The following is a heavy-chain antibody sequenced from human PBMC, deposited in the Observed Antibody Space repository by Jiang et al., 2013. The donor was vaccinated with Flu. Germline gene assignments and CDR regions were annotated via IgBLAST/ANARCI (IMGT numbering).Heavy chain of an antibody. V-gene: IGHV4-38-2*02. Sequence: GPGLVKPSETLSLTCAVSGYSISSGYYWGWIRQPPGKGLEWIGSIYHSGSTYYNPSLKSRVTISVDTSKNQFSLKLSSVTAADTAVYYCAREVMGLLDMEYYYYYYGMDVWGKGDHGHRLL. CDR1: GYSISSGYY. J-gene: IGHJ6*04. CDR2: IYHSGST. CDR3: AREVMGLLDMEYYYYYYGMDV. D-gene: IGHD3-22*01.